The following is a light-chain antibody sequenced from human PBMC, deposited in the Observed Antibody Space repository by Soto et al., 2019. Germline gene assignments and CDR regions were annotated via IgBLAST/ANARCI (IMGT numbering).Light chain of an antibody. CDR2: GVS. CDR3: QQYNNLPPWT. J-gene: IGKJ1*01. CDR1: QSVGSN. V-gene: IGKV3-15*01. Sequence: EILMTQSPDTVSVSPGERVTLSCRASQSVGSNLAWYQQKPGQPPRLLMYGVSTRATGIPARFSGSGSGTDFTLTISSLQSEDIAVYFCQQYNNLPPWTFGQGTKVELK.